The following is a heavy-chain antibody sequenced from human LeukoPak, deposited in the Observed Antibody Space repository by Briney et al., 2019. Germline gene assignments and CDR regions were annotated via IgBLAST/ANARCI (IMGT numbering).Heavy chain of an antibody. CDR3: ARAVAGITSWFDP. D-gene: IGHD6-19*01. V-gene: IGHV4-34*01. CDR1: GGSFSGYY. J-gene: IGHJ5*02. CDR2: INHSGST. Sequence: SETLSLTCAVYGGSFSGYYWSWIRQPPGKGLEWIGEINHSGSTNYNPSLKSRVTISVDTSKNQFSLKLSSVTAADTAVYYCARAVAGITSWFDPWGQGTLVTVSS.